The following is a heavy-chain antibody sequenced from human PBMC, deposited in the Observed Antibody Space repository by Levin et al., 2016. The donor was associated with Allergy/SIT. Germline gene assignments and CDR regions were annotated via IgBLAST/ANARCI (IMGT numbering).Heavy chain of an antibody. J-gene: IGHJ4*02. CDR3: ARAEGYCSSTSCYNGLSFDY. D-gene: IGHD2-2*02. V-gene: IGHV4-31*02. Sequence: WIRQPPGKGLEWIGYIYYSGSTYYNPSLKSRVTISVDTSKNQFSLKLSSVTAADTAVYYCARAEGYCSSTSCYNGLSFDYWGQGTLVTVSS. CDR2: IYYSGST.